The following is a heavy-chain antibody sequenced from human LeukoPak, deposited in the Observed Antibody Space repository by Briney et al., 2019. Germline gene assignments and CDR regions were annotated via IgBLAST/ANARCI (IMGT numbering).Heavy chain of an antibody. CDR3: ARGPRGTGSGYYLQTGDFDY. Sequence: ASVKVSCMASGYTFTSYYMHWVRQAPGQGLEWMGIINPSGGSTSYAQKFQGRVTMTRDMSTSTVYMELSSLRSEDTAVYYCARGPRGTGSGYYLQTGDFDYWGQGTLVTVSS. CDR1: GYTFTSYY. V-gene: IGHV1-46*01. D-gene: IGHD3-3*01. CDR2: INPSGGST. J-gene: IGHJ4*02.